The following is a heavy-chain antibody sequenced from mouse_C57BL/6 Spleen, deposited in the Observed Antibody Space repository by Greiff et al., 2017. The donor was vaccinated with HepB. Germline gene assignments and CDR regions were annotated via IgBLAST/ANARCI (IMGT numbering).Heavy chain of an antibody. V-gene: IGHV5-6*01. CDR1: GFTFSSYG. CDR3: ARHEGYYGNYVDY. D-gene: IGHD2-1*01. J-gene: IGHJ2*01. Sequence: EVQVVESGGDLVKPGGSLKLSCAASGFTFSSYGMSWVRQTPDKRLEWVATISSGGSYTYYPDSVKGRFTISRDNAKNTLYLQMSSLKSEDTAMYYCARHEGYYGNYVDYWGQGTTLTVSS. CDR2: ISSGGSYT.